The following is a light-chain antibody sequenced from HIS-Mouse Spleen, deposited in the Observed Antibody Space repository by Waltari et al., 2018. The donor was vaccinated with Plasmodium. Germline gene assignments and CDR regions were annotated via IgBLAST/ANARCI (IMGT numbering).Light chain of an antibody. CDR1: SLRSSY. V-gene: IGLV3-19*01. Sequence: SSELTQDPAVSVALGQTVRIPCQGDSLRSSYASWYQQKPGQAPVLGIYGKNNRPSGIPDRFAGSSSGNTASLTITGAQAEDEADYYCNSRDSSGNHWVFGGGTKLTVL. CDR3: NSRDSSGNHWV. J-gene: IGLJ3*02. CDR2: GKN.